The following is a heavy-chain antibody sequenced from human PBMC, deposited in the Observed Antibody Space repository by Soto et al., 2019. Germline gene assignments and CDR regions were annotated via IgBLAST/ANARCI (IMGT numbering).Heavy chain of an antibody. CDR2: FIPIFGAA. CDR3: ARPKSGVPGPIGYYHYAMDV. Sequence: QVKLVQSGAEVKKPGSSVKVSCKASGGTFNSVAIHWVRQAPGQGLEWMGGFIPIFGAANFAQQFQGRVTITADESTSTAYTELSSLTPEDTAAYYCARPKSGVPGPIGYYHYAMDVWGQGTTVTVS. D-gene: IGHD2-2*01. V-gene: IGHV1-69*01. CDR1: GGTFNSVA. J-gene: IGHJ6*02.